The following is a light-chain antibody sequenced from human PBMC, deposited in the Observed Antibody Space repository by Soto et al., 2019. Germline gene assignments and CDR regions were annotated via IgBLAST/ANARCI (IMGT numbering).Light chain of an antibody. CDR2: EVN. CDR1: SSDVGGCNC. CDR3: SSFTSTSTYF. J-gene: IGLJ1*01. V-gene: IGLV2-14*01. Sequence: QSALTQPASVSGSPGQSITISCTGTSSDVGGCNCVSWYQQHPGKAPKLMIYEVNNRPSGVSNRFSGSKSGNTASLTISGLQAEDEADYYCSSFTSTSTYFFGTGTKLTVL.